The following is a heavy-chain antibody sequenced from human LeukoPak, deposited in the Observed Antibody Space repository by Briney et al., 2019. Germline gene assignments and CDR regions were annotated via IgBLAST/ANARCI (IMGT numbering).Heavy chain of an antibody. CDR3: ACTGATGIIYAKYFQH. CDR2: IYYSGST. J-gene: IGHJ1*01. CDR1: GGSISSYY. D-gene: IGHD1-26*01. Sequence: SETLSLTCTVSGGSISSYYWSWIRQPPGKGLEYIGYIYYSGSTNYNPSLKSRVTISVDTSKNQSSLKLSSVTAADTAVYYCACTGATGIIYAKYFQHWGQGTLVTVSS. V-gene: IGHV4-59*01.